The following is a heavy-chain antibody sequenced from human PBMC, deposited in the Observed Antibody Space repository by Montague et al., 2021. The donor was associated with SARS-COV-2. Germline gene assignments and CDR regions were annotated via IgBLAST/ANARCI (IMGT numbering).Heavy chain of an antibody. V-gene: IGHV4-34*01. CDR3: ARGSRQWLVRPPHYYYFDY. J-gene: IGHJ4*02. Sequence: SETLSLTCAVYGGSFSTYYWAWIRQSPGKGLEWIGNIDHSGTTNYNPSLKSRVSISVDTSKNQFSLKLSSVTAADTAVYYCARGSRQWLVRPPHYYYFDYWGQGTLVTVSS. CDR1: GGSFSTYY. CDR2: IDHSGTT. D-gene: IGHD6-19*01.